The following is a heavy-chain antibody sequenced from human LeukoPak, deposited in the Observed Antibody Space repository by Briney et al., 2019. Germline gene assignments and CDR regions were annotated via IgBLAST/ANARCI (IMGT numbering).Heavy chain of an antibody. J-gene: IGHJ4*02. CDR3: AKARGYSYGAFDY. CDR1: GFTFDDYA. V-gene: IGHV3-9*01. CDR2: ISWNSGSI. Sequence: PGGSLRLSCAASGFTFDDYAMHWVRQAPGKGLEWVSGISWNSGSIGYADSVKGRFTISRDNAKNSLYLQMNSLRAEDTALYYRAKARGYSYGAFDYWGQGTLVTVSS. D-gene: IGHD5-18*01.